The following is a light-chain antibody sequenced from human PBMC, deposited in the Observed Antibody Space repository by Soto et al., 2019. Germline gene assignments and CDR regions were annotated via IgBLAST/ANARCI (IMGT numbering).Light chain of an antibody. J-gene: IGKJ1*01. CDR3: QQYNNWPET. CDR1: QSVSSN. V-gene: IGKV3-15*01. Sequence: EIVMTQSPATLSVSPGERATISCRASQSVSSNLAWYQQKHGKAPRLLIYGASTRATGIQARFSGSGSGTEFTLTISSLQSEDFAVYYCQQYNNWPETFGQGTKVDIK. CDR2: GAS.